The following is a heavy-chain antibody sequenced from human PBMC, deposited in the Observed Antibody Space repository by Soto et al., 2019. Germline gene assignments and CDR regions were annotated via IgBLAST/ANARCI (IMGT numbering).Heavy chain of an antibody. J-gene: IGHJ4*02. CDR1: GYSFTSYG. Sequence: ASVKVSCKASGYSFTSYGISLVRQAPGQGLEWMGRISAYNGDTSYAQKLQGRVTMTRDTSATTVYMELSGLRSEDTAVYYCARPKGHCSGGSCYSGPFNYWGQGTLVTVSS. CDR2: ISAYNGDT. V-gene: IGHV1-18*01. D-gene: IGHD2-15*01. CDR3: ARPKGHCSGGSCYSGPFNY.